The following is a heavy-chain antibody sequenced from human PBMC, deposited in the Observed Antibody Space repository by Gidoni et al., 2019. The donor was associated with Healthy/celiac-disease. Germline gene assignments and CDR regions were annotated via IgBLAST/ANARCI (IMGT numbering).Heavy chain of an antibody. J-gene: IGHJ4*02. CDR2: IYYSGST. CDR3: ARIAAAGGYYFDY. V-gene: IGHV4-31*03. CDR1: GGSISRGGYY. Sequence: QVQLQESGPGLVKPSQTLSLTCTVSGGSISRGGYYWSWIRQHPGKGLEWIGYIYYSGSTYYNPSLKSRVTISVDTSKNQFSLKLSSVTAADTAVYYCARIAAAGGYYFDYWGQGTLVTVSS. D-gene: IGHD6-13*01.